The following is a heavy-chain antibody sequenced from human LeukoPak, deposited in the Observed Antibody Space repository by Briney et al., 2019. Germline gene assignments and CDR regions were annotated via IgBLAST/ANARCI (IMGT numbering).Heavy chain of an antibody. D-gene: IGHD3-3*01. V-gene: IGHV3-11*04. Sequence: GGSLRLSCAASGFTFSDYYMSWIRQAPGKGLEWVSYISSSGSTIYYADSVKGRFTISRDNAKNSLYLQMNSLRAEDTAVYYCARRFSLGDSPAVDYWGQGTLVTVSS. CDR2: ISSSGSTI. CDR3: ARRFSLGDSPAVDY. CDR1: GFTFSDYY. J-gene: IGHJ4*02.